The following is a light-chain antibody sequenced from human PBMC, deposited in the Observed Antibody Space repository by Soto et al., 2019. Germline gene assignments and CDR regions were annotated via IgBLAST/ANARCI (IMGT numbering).Light chain of an antibody. CDR3: QQSYSSPLT. J-gene: IGKJ4*01. Sequence: SQSPSSLSASVGDRVTLTCRASQNISNYLNWYQQKPGKAPKLLIYAASSLQSGVPSRFSGSGSGADFTLTFSSLQPEDFATYYCQQSYSSPLTFGGGTKV. CDR1: QNISNY. CDR2: AAS. V-gene: IGKV1-39*01.